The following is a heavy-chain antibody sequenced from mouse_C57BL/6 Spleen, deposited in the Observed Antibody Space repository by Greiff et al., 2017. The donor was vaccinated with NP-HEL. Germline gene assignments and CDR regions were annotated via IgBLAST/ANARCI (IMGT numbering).Heavy chain of an antibody. CDR1: GYTFTSYW. D-gene: IGHD3-3*01. CDR2: IHPNSGST. CDR3: ARRGDLYYFDY. J-gene: IGHJ2*01. Sequence: QVQLKQPGAELVKPGASVKLSCKASGYTFTSYWMHWVKQRPGQGLEWIGMIHPNSGSTNYNEKFKSKATLTVDKSSSTAYMQLNSLTSEDSAVYYCARRGDLYYFDYWGQGTTLTVSS. V-gene: IGHV1-64*01.